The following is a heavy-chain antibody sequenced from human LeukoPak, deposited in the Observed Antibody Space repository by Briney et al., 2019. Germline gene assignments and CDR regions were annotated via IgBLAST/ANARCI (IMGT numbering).Heavy chain of an antibody. CDR3: SRVAVLLARGFDY. CDR2: IGTAGDT. D-gene: IGHD2-8*01. Sequence: GGSLRLSCAASGFTFSSYDMHWVRQATGKGLEWVSAIGTAGDTYYPGSVKGRFTISRENAKNSLYLQMNSLKIEDTAVYYCSRVAVLLARGFDYWGRGTLVTVSS. J-gene: IGHJ4*02. CDR1: GFTFSSYD. V-gene: IGHV3-13*04.